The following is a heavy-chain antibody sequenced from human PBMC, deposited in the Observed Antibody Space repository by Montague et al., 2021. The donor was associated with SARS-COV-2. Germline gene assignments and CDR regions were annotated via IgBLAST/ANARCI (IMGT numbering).Heavy chain of an antibody. V-gene: IGHV4-34*01. J-gene: IGHJ6*03. CDR2: VHLGRNT. CDR1: GGTFSPYS. CDR3: ARLGDGVVPSPILGVGPYYSYSYFDV. D-gene: IGHD2-2*02. Sequence: SETLSLTCAVYGGTFSPYSFTWIRQPTRKGLGWIGAVHLGRNTNYKPPLKSRVTISDHKSKPQFSMKLTSVSAAYTAVYYCARLGDGVVPSPILGVGPYYSYSYFDVWGTGTLVTASS.